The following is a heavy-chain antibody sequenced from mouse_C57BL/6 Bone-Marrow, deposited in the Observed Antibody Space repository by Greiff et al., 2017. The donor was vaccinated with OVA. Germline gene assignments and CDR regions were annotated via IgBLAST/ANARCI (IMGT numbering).Heavy chain of an antibody. D-gene: IGHD2-4*01. CDR3: ARHEENYDYDVGSY. CDR2: IRSGGSYT. J-gene: IGHJ3*01. CDR1: GFTFSSYG. V-gene: IGHV5-6*01. Sequence: EVKLVESGGDLVKPGGSLKLSCAASGFTFSSYGMSWVRQTPDKRLEWVATIRSGGSYTYYPDSVKGRFTISRDNAKNTLYLQMSSLKSEDTAMYYCARHEENYDYDVGSYWGQGTLVTVSA.